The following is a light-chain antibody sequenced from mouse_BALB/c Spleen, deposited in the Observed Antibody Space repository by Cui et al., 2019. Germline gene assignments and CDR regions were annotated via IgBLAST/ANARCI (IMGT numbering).Light chain of an antibody. CDR1: SSVSSSY. V-gene: IGKV4-74*01. J-gene: IGKJ2*01. CDR3: HQYHRSPYT. CDR2: STS. Sequence: HIVLTQSPAISTPSLGERVTMPCTASSSVSSSYLHWYQQKPGSSPKLWIYSTSNLASGVPARFSGSGSGTSYSLTISSMEAEDAATYYCHQYHRSPYTFGGGTKLEIK.